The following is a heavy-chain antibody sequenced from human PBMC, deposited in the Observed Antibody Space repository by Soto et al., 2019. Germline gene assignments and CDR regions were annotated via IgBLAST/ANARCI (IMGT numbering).Heavy chain of an antibody. V-gene: IGHV4-30-2*01. J-gene: IGHJ4*02. CDR3: ARLGGYYQAFDH. CDR1: GGSISSGGYS. D-gene: IGHD3-3*01. CDR2: IYHSGST. Sequence: SETLSLTCAVSGGSISSGGYSWSWIRQPPGKGLEWIGYIYHSGSTYYNPSLKSRVTISVDSSKNQFSLKLDSVTAADTAVYYCARLGGYYQAFDHWGQGTLVTVSS.